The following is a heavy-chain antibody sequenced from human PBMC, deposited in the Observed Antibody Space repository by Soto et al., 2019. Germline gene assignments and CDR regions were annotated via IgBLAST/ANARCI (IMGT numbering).Heavy chain of an antibody. J-gene: IGHJ4*02. Sequence: SETLSLTCAVYGGSFSGYYCSWIRQPPGKGLEWIGEINHSGSTNYNPSLKSRVTISVDTSKNQFSLKLSSVTAADTAVYYCARGDYDIFSRYNYWGLGTRVTVSS. CDR2: INHSGST. D-gene: IGHD3-9*01. V-gene: IGHV4-34*01. CDR1: GGSFSGYY. CDR3: ARGDYDIFSRYNY.